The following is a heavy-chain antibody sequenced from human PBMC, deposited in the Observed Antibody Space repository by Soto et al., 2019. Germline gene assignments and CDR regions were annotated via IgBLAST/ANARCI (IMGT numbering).Heavy chain of an antibody. J-gene: IGHJ4*02. CDR2: IYTSGDS. CDR3: ARHRGGNYSPLDH. CDR1: GCSIRSFDYD. V-gene: IGHV4-39*01. Sequence: SETLSLTCTLSGCSIRSFDYDWSWIRQPPGKRLEWIGSIYTSGDSYYNPSLKSRVAISVDTSKTRFSLYLSSGTAADTAMYYCARHRGGNYSPLDHCGQGTLVTVSS. D-gene: IGHD1-26*01.